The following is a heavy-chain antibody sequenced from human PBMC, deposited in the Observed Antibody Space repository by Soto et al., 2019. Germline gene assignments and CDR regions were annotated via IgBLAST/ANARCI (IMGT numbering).Heavy chain of an antibody. CDR3: AKDLRPAYDP. J-gene: IGHJ5*02. D-gene: IGHD3-16*01. CDR1: GFTFSNYA. CDR2: ISGHGDTT. V-gene: IGHV3-23*01. Sequence: EVQLLESGGGFVQPGGSLRLSCAASGFTFSNYAMTWVRQAPGKGLEWVSGISGHGDTTYYADAVKGRFTISRDNSKNTLYLQMISLRAEDTAVYYCAKDLRPAYDPWGQGTLVTVSS.